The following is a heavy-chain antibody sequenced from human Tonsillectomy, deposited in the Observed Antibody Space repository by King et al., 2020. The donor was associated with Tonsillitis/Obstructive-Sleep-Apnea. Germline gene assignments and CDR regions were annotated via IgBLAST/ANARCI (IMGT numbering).Heavy chain of an antibody. Sequence: VQLQQWGAGLLKPSETLSLTCAVYGGSFSGYYWSWIRQPPGKGLEWIGEINHSGSTNYNPSLKSRVTISVDTSKNQFSLKLSSLTAADTAVYYCARHGGAQDIVLVPAASDDAFDIWGQGTMVTVSS. CDR3: ARHGGAQDIVLVPAASDDAFDI. CDR2: INHSGST. V-gene: IGHV4-34*01. D-gene: IGHD2-2*01. CDR1: GGSFSGYY. J-gene: IGHJ3*02.